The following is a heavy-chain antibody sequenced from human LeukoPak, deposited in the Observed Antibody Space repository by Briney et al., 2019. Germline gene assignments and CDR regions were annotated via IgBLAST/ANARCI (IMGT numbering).Heavy chain of an antibody. J-gene: IGHJ4*02. CDR1: GFTFSTYS. CDR3: ARLSCYLS. Sequence: GESLKISCMGSGFTFSTYSFACVRQMPGKGLEWMGVIYAGDSSTTYSPSSQGQVTISVDKSISTAYLQWSSLMASDSAIYYCARLSCYLSWGQGTLVTVSS. D-gene: IGHD3-22*01. V-gene: IGHV5-51*01. CDR2: IYAGDSST.